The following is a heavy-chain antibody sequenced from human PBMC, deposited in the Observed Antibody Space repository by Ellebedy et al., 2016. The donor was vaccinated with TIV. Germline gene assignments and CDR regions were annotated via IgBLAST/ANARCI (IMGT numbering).Heavy chain of an antibody. D-gene: IGHD4-17*01. CDR1: GFTFGDFA. V-gene: IGHV3-30-3*01. Sequence: GESLKISCSGSGFTFGDFAVIWVRQAPGKGLEWVAVISYDGSNKYYADSVKGRFTISRDNSKNTLYLQMNSLRAEDTAVYYCAIEDGDSWGQGTMVTVSS. J-gene: IGHJ3*01. CDR3: AIEDGDS. CDR2: ISYDGSNK.